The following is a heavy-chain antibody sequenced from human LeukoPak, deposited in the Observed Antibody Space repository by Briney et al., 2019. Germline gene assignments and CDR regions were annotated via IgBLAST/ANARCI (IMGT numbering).Heavy chain of an antibody. V-gene: IGHV3-23*01. CDR1: GFTFSSYA. CDR3: AKDQATRGNYYGRAFDI. D-gene: IGHD3-22*01. Sequence: QTGGSLRLSCAASGFTFSSYAMSWVRQAPGKGLEWVSAISGSGGNTYYADSVKGRFTISRDNSKNTLYLQMNSLRAEDTAIYYCAKDQATRGNYYGRAFDIWGQGTMVTVSS. J-gene: IGHJ3*02. CDR2: ISGSGGNT.